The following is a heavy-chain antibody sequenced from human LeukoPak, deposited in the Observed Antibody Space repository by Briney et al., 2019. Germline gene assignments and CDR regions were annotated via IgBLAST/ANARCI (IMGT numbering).Heavy chain of an antibody. Sequence: SETLSPTCSVSGYSISSGYYWGWIRQPPGKGLEWIGTIHHSGSTYYNPSLKSRVTISVDTSKNQFSLKLSSVTAADTAVYYCARRPDTYQDYWGQGTLVTVSS. V-gene: IGHV4-38-2*02. J-gene: IGHJ4*02. CDR2: IHHSGST. CDR1: GYSISSGYY. D-gene: IGHD1-14*01. CDR3: ARRPDTYQDY.